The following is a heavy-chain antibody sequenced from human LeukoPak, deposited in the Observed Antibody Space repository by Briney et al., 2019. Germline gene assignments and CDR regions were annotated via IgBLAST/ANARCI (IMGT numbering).Heavy chain of an antibody. CDR1: GFSFTSYA. D-gene: IGHD1-1*01. J-gene: IGHJ6*03. CDR3: ARVEATTARSYYYYDMDV. Sequence: GGSLRLSCSASGFSFTSYAMNWVRQAPGKGLEWVSSITTGSSYINYADSVKGRFSVSRDNAKNSLYLEMTSLRAEDTAVYYCARVEATTARSYYYYDMDVWGKGTTVTVSS. CDR2: ITTGSSYI. V-gene: IGHV3-21*06.